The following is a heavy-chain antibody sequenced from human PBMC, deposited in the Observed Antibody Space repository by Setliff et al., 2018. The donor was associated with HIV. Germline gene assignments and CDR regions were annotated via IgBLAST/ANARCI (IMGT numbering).Heavy chain of an antibody. CDR3: ARDSLPYYYGSGTDSFDI. Sequence: ASVQVSCKASGYTFTSYAINWVRQAPGQSLEWMAWINGGNGDTKYSQKFQGRVTVTGDTSAITAYMELSDLRSEDTAAYYCARDSLPYYYGSGTDSFDIWGQGTMVTVSS. CDR1: GYTFTSYA. V-gene: IGHV1-3*01. CDR2: INGGNGDT. J-gene: IGHJ3*02. D-gene: IGHD3-10*01.